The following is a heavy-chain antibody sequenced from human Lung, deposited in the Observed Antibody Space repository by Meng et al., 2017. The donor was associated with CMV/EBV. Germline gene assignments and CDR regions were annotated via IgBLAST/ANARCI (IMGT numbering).Heavy chain of an antibody. CDR1: GYSFSGFY. D-gene: IGHD6-19*01. Sequence: VQLVQSGAEVKRPGASLKLSCQASGYSFSGFYVDWARQAPGHGLEWLGRVNPISDDTHLAQKFEGRISVSRGATINTAFMELTRLRPDDTAVYYCAKSSDNGWSSWGPGTLVTVSS. J-gene: IGHJ4*01. V-gene: IGHV1-2*06. CDR2: VNPISDDT. CDR3: AKSSDNGWSS.